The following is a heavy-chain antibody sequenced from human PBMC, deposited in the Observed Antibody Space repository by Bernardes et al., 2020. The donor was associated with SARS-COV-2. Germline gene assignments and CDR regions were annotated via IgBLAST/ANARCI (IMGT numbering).Heavy chain of an antibody. CDR2: IYYSGST. J-gene: IGHJ5*02. CDR3: ARGGGPSSGWFREETSPNWFDP. V-gene: IGHV4-59*01. Sequence: SETLSLTCTVSGGSISSYYWSWIRQPPGKGLEWIGYIYYSGSTNYNPSLKSRVTISVDTSKNQFSLKLSSVTAADTAVYYCARGGGPSSGWFREETSPNWFDPWGQGTLVTVSS. D-gene: IGHD6-19*01. CDR1: GGSISSYY.